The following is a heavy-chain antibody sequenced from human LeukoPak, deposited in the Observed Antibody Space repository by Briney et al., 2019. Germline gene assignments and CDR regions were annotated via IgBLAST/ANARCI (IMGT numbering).Heavy chain of an antibody. CDR3: ARDRYYYDSSGYLNY. V-gene: IGHV1-46*01. CDR1: GYTFTSYY. Sequence: ASVKVSCKASGYTFTSYYMHRVRQAPGQGLEWMGIINSSGGSTSYAQKFQGRVTMTRDTSTSTVYMELSSLRSEDTAVYYCARDRYYYDSSGYLNYWGQGTLVTVSS. J-gene: IGHJ4*02. D-gene: IGHD3-22*01. CDR2: INSSGGST.